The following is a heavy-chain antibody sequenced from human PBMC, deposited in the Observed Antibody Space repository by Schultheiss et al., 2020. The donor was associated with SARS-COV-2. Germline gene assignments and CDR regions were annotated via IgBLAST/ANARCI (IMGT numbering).Heavy chain of an antibody. CDR2: IYWDDDK. Sequence: SGPTLVKPTQTLTLTCTFSGFSLTTRGVAVGWIRQPPGKALEWLALIYWDDDKRYSTSLKSRLTISKDTSKSQVVLTMTNMDPVDTATYYCARIRREQQLRGYYYGMDVWGQGTTVTVSS. D-gene: IGHD6-13*01. CDR1: GFSLTTRGVA. CDR3: ARIRREQQLRGYYYGMDV. J-gene: IGHJ6*02. V-gene: IGHV2-5*02.